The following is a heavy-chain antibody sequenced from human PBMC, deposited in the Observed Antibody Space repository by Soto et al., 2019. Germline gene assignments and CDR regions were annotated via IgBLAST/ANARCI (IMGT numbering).Heavy chain of an antibody. J-gene: IGHJ5*02. Sequence: QVQLVESGGGVVQPGRSLRLSCAASGFTFSSYAMHWVRQAPGKGLEWVAVISYDGSNKYYADSVKGRFTISRDNSKNTLYLQMNSLRAEDMAVYYCARDRDSSGYYFWFDPWGQGTLVTVSS. CDR3: ARDRDSSGYYFWFDP. CDR1: GFTFSSYA. D-gene: IGHD3-22*01. V-gene: IGHV3-30-3*01. CDR2: ISYDGSNK.